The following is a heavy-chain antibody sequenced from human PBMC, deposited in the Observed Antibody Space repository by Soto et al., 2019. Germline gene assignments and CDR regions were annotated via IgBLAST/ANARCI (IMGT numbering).Heavy chain of an antibody. CDR2: INSDGSST. CDR1: GFTFSSYW. D-gene: IGHD2-2*01. CDR3: ARDPYCSSTSCYAAFDI. Sequence: GGSLRLSCAASGFTFSSYWMHWVRQAPGKGLVWVSRINSDGSSTSYADSVKGRFTISRDNAKNTLYLQMNSLRAEDTAVYYCARDPYCSSTSCYAAFDIWGQWTMVTVSS. V-gene: IGHV3-74*01. J-gene: IGHJ3*02.